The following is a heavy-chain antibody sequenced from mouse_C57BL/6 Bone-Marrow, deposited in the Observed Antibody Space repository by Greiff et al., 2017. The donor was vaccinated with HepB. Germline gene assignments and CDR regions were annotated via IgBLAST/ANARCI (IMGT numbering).Heavy chain of an antibody. CDR3: TTGGGLRPWFAY. D-gene: IGHD2-4*01. CDR2: IFPGNGDT. V-gene: IGHV14-4*01. J-gene: IGHJ3*01. Sequence: EVQLQQSGAELVRPGASVKLSCTASGFTFTDDYMHWVKQRPEQGLEWIGWIFPGNGDTEYASKFQGKATITADSSSNTAYLQLSSLTSEDAAVYCCTTGGGLRPWFAYWGQGTLVTVSA. CDR1: GFTFTDDY.